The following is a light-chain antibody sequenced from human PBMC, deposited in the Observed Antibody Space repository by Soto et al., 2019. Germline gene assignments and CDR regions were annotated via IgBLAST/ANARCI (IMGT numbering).Light chain of an antibody. J-gene: IGLJ1*01. CDR3: CSYPGSSILYV. CDR2: EVS. V-gene: IGLV2-23*02. Sequence: SAPTQPAPLSGAPGQSITISCTGPSNYNLVSWYQQHPGKAPKLVIYEVSERPSGVSNRFSGSKSGNTASLTISGLQAEDEADYYCCSYPGSSILYVFGTGTKVTVL. CDR1: SNYNL.